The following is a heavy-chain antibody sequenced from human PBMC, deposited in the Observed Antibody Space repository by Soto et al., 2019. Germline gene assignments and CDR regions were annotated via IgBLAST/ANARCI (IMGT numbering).Heavy chain of an antibody. Sequence: QVQLAQSGAEVKKPGASVTVSCKASGYTFSSYGISWVRQAPGQGLEWVGWISVHNGYTKYATELQGRVTMTTDTSTSTAYMEMRSLRSDDSAVSYCARLEHNFGPHDYWGQGTLVTVTS. J-gene: IGHJ4*02. CDR1: GYTFSSYG. CDR3: ARLEHNFGPHDY. D-gene: IGHD1-1*01. CDR2: ISVHNGYT. V-gene: IGHV1-18*01.